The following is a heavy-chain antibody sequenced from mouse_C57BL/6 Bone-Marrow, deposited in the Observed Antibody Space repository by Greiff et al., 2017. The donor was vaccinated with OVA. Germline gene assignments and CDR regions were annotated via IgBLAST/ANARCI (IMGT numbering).Heavy chain of an antibody. CDR2: ISYDGSN. D-gene: IGHD1-1*01. CDR1: GYSITSGYY. Sequence: DESGPGLVKPSQSLSLTCSVTGYSITSGYYWNWIRQFPGNKLEWMGYISYDGSNNYNPSLKNRISITRDTSKNQFFLKLNSVTTEDTATYYCARGGYGSSPYYYAMDYWGQGTSVTVSS. J-gene: IGHJ4*01. CDR3: ARGGYGSSPYYYAMDY. V-gene: IGHV3-6*01.